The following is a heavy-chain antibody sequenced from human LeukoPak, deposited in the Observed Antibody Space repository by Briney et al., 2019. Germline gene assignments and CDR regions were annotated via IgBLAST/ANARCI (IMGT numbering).Heavy chain of an antibody. J-gene: IGHJ4*02. Sequence: ASVKVSCKASGGTFSSYAISWVRQAPGQGLEWMGWISAYNGNTNYAQKLQGRVTMTTDTSTSTAYMELRSLRSDDTAVYYCARDDCTNGVCYTSLDYWGQGTLVTVSS. CDR2: ISAYNGNT. CDR1: GGTFSSYA. D-gene: IGHD2-8*01. CDR3: ARDDCTNGVCYTSLDY. V-gene: IGHV1-18*01.